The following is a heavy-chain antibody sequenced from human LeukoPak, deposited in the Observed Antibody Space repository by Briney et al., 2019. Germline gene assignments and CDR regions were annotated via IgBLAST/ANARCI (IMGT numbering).Heavy chain of an antibody. CDR2: ISSSSSTI. Sequence: MXWXRQAPGXGLEWVSSISSSSSTIYYADSVKGRFTISRDNAKNSLYLQMNSLRAEDTAVYYCAREEAVFDSVDYWGQGTLVTVSS. J-gene: IGHJ4*02. V-gene: IGHV3-48*01. D-gene: IGHD3-9*01. CDR3: AREEAVFDSVDY.